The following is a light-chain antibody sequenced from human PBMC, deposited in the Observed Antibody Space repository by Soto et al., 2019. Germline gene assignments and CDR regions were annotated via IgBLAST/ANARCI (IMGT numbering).Light chain of an antibody. V-gene: IGLV2-18*01. J-gene: IGLJ1*01. CDR1: SSDVGSYNR. CDR3: SLYISGSTYV. Sequence: QSVLTQPRSVSGSPGQSVTISCTGTSSDVGSYNRLSLYQQPPGTAPKLIMYEVNTRPSGVPDRFSGSKSGSTASLTISGLQAEDEADYYCSLYISGSTYVFGTGTKVTVL. CDR2: EVN.